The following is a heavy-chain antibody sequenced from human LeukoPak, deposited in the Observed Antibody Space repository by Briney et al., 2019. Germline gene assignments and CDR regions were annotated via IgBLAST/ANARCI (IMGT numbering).Heavy chain of an antibody. J-gene: IGHJ4*02. V-gene: IGHV3-30-3*01. CDR3: ARDSSSGWYYFDY. CDR2: ISYDGSNK. CDR1: GFTFSSYA. Sequence: AGGSLRPSCAASGFTFSSYAMHWVRQAPGKGLEWVAVISYDGSNKYYADSVKGRFTISRDNSKNTLYLQMNSLRAEDTAVYYCARDSSSGWYYFDYWGQGTLVTVSS. D-gene: IGHD6-19*01.